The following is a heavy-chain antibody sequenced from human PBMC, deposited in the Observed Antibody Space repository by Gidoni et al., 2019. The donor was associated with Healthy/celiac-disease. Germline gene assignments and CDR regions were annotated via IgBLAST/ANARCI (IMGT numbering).Heavy chain of an antibody. J-gene: IGHJ3*02. V-gene: IGHV3-11*06. CDR1: VFTFSDYY. Sequence: QVQLVESGGGWVKPGGSLRISCAASVFTFSDYYRSWIRQAPGKGLEWVSYISSSSSYTNYAVSVKGRFTISRDNAKNSLYLQMNSLRAEDTAVYYCARNYYDSSGQRGFDAFDIWGQGTMVTVSS. D-gene: IGHD3-22*01. CDR2: ISSSSSYT. CDR3: ARNYYDSSGQRGFDAFDI.